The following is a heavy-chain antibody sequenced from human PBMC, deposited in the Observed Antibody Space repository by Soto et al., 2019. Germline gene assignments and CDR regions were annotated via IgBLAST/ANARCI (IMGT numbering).Heavy chain of an antibody. CDR2: VSAGGDMK. CDR3: ARGDRGGSGSPASYYYSGLDV. J-gene: IGHJ6*02. CDR1: GFILSSYA. Sequence: DVQLLESGGDLVQPGGSLRLSCTASGFILSSYAMSWVRQAPGKWLEWVSRVSAGGDMKYNSDSVKGRFTISRDNSNNALFLQMNSLRIEDTALYYCARGDRGGSGSPASYYYSGLDVWGQGTTVTVS. V-gene: IGHV3-23*01. D-gene: IGHD3-10*01.